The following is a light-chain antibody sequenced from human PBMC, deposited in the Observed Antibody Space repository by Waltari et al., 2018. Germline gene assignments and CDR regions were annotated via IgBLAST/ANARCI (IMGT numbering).Light chain of an antibody. V-gene: IGKV2-28*01. CDR1: ESLLHSNGYNY. CDR2: LGS. CDR3: MQARQTPPT. J-gene: IGKJ4*01. Sequence: DIVMTQSPLSLPVTPGEPASMSCRSSESLLHSNGYNYLDWYLQKPGQSPQLLIYLGSNRASGVPDRFSASGSGTDFTLNISRVEAEDVGVYYCMQARQTPPTFGGGTKVEIK.